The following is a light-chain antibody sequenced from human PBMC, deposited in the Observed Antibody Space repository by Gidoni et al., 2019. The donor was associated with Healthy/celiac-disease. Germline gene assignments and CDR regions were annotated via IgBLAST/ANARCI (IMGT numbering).Light chain of an antibody. Sequence: QPVLTQPPSASGTPGQRVPISCSGSSSNIGSNYVYGYQQLPGTAPKLLIYRNNQRPSGVPGRFSGSKSGTSASLAISGLRSEDDADYYCAAWDDSLSGRVFGGGTKLTVL. V-gene: IGLV1-47*01. CDR2: RNN. CDR1: SSNIGSNY. CDR3: AAWDDSLSGRV. J-gene: IGLJ3*02.